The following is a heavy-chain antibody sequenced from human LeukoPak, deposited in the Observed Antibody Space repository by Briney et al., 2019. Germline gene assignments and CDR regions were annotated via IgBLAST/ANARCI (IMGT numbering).Heavy chain of an antibody. V-gene: IGHV3-11*04. Sequence: PGGSLRLSCAASGFTFSDHYMTWIRQAPGKGLEWVSFISGSGDSMYYADSVKGRFTISRDNAKNSLYLQMNSLRDEDTAVYYCARDLDFMITFGGVIRGWFDPWGQGTLVTVSS. CDR2: ISGSGDSM. J-gene: IGHJ5*02. D-gene: IGHD3-16*01. CDR1: GFTFSDHY. CDR3: ARDLDFMITFGGVIRGWFDP.